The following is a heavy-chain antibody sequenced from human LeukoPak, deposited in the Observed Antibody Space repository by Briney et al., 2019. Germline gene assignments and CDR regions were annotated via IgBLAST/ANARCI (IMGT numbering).Heavy chain of an antibody. J-gene: IGHJ3*02. CDR1: GFTFDDYG. D-gene: IGHD3-16*02. CDR3: ARDSDYDYVWGSYRGDAFDI. Sequence: PGGSLRLSCAASGFTFDDYGMSWVRQAPGKGLEWVSGINWNGGSTGYADSVKGRFTISRDNAKNSLYLQMNSLRAEDTAVYYCARDSDYDYVWGSYRGDAFDIWGQGTMVTVSS. V-gene: IGHV3-20*04. CDR2: INWNGGST.